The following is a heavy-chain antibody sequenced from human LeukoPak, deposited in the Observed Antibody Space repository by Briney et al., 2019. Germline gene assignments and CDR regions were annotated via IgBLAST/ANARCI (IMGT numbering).Heavy chain of an antibody. V-gene: IGHV1-2*02. D-gene: IGHD3-10*01. CDR1: GYTFTAYY. CDR2: ITPNSGGT. CDR3: AAGTWFYPDY. Sequence: ASVKVSCKASGYTFTAYYVHWVRQAPGQGLEWMGWITPNSGGTKYAQKFQGRVTMTRDTSTSTVYMELSSLRSEDTAVYYCAAGTWFYPDYWGQGTLVTVSS. J-gene: IGHJ4*02.